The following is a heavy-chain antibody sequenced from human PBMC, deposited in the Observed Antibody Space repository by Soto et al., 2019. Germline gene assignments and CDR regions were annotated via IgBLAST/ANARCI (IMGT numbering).Heavy chain of an antibody. J-gene: IGHJ6*02. CDR2: ISSSSSYI. Sequence: PGGSLRLSCAASGFTFSTYSMNWVRQAPGKGLEWVSSISSSSSYIYYADSVKGRFTISRDNAKNSLYLQMNSLRAEDMAVYYCARYDSSFYYWPYYYYGMDVRAQRTTDLVSS. D-gene: IGHD3-22*01. V-gene: IGHV3-21*01. CDR1: GFTFSTYS. CDR3: ARYDSSFYYWPYYYYGMDV.